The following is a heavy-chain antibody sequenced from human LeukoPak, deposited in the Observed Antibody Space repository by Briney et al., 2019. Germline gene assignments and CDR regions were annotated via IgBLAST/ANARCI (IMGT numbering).Heavy chain of an antibody. J-gene: IGHJ3*02. CDR3: ARLRQGDAFDI. CDR1: GFTFSSYT. Sequence: GCSLRLSCAASGFTFSSYTMTWVRQAPGKGLEWVSSISSSSRYIYYADSVKGRFTISRDNAKNSLYLQMNSLRAEDTAVYYCARLRQGDAFDIWGQGTMVTVSS. V-gene: IGHV3-21*01. CDR2: ISSSSRYI.